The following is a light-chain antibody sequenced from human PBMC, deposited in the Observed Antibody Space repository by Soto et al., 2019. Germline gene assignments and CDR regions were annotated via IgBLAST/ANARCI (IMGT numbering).Light chain of an antibody. V-gene: IGKV3-20*01. CDR2: GAS. CDR1: QSVSSSY. Sequence: EIVLTQSPGTLSLSPGERATLSCRASQSVSSSYLAWYQQKPGQAPRLLIYGASSRATVIPDRFSGSGSGTKFTLIISRLEPEDFAVYYCQQYGSSPPYTFGQGTKLEIK. CDR3: QQYGSSPPYT. J-gene: IGKJ2*01.